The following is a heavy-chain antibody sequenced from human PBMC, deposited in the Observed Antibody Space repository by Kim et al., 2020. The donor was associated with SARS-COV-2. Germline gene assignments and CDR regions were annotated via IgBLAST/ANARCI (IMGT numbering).Heavy chain of an antibody. V-gene: IGHV3-48*02. Sequence: SVKGRITISRDNAKNSLYLQMNSLRDEDTAVYYCARGPPYDILTGYYSPWGQGTLVTVSS. J-gene: IGHJ5*02. CDR3: ARGPPYDILTGYYSP. D-gene: IGHD3-9*01.